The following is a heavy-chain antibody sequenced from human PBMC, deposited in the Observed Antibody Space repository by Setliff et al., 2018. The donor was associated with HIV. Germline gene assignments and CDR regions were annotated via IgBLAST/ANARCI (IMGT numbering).Heavy chain of an antibody. CDR1: GESMSGYF. Sequence: PSETLSLTCAFYGESMSGYFWTWIRQSPGTGLEWLGEIAHSGGTNYKSSLKSRLTISVDPSRNQFSLRLTSVTVADTAVYYCVRGRDFIVRHLHFTAGGAYDVWGPGTLVIVS. CDR2: IAHSGGT. J-gene: IGHJ3*01. D-gene: IGHD2-21*01. V-gene: IGHV4-34*01. CDR3: VRGRDFIVRHLHFTAGGAYDV.